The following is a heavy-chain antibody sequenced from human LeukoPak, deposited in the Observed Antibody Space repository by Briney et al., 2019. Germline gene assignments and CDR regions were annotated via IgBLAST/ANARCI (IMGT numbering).Heavy chain of an antibody. CDR1: GFTFSNYW. D-gene: IGHD1-26*01. Sequence: PGGSLRLSCAASGFTFSNYWMHWVRQAPGKGLVWVSRINSDGSSTNYADSVRGRFSISRDNAKNSLYLQMNSLGPEDTAVYYCARDPYSGNYGNYYYYYMDVWGKGTTVTISS. J-gene: IGHJ6*03. CDR2: INSDGSST. CDR3: ARDPYSGNYGNYYYYYMDV. V-gene: IGHV3-74*01.